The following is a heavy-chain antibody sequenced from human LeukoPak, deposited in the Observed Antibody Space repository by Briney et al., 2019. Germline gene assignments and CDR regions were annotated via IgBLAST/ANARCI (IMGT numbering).Heavy chain of an antibody. CDR3: ATGPYAAFEM. V-gene: IGHV3-74*01. CDR2: VKDDGIST. Sequence: GGPLRLSCAASGFTFTKFWMHWVRQAPGRGLVWVSRVKDDGISTLYADSVKGRFTISRDNAKNTLYLQMNSLRADDTALYYCATGPYAAFEMWGQGTMVTVSS. CDR1: GFTFTKFW. J-gene: IGHJ3*02. D-gene: IGHD2-2*01.